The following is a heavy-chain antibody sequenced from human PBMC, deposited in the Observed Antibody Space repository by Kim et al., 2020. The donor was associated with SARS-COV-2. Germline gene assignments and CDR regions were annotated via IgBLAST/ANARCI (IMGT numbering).Heavy chain of an antibody. V-gene: IGHV3-15*01. D-gene: IGHD3-10*01. J-gene: IGHJ4*02. CDR3: TTDNGWGSGSYLDY. Sequence: AAPVKGRLTISRDHSKNTLYLQMNSLKTEDTAMYYCTTDNGWGSGSYLDYWGQGTLVTVSS.